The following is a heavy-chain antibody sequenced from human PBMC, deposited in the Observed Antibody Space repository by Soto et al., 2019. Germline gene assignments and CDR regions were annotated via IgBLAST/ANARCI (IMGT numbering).Heavy chain of an antibody. J-gene: IGHJ4*02. CDR2: INAGNGNT. V-gene: IGHV1-3*01. Sequence: VSVKVSCKASGYTFTSYAMHWVRQAPGQRLEWTGWINAGNGNTKYSQKFQGRVTITRDTSASTAYMELSSLRSEDTAVYYCTVWNDVRAFDYWGQGTLVTVSS. CDR3: TVWNDVRAFDY. CDR1: GYTFTSYA. D-gene: IGHD1-1*01.